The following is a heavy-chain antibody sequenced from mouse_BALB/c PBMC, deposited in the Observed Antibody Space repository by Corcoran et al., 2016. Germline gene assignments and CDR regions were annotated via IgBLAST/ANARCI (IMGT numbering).Heavy chain of an antibody. Sequence: EVQLQQSGPELVKPGASVKMSCKASGYTFTSYVMHWVKQKPGQCLEWIGYIHPYNDGTKYNEKFKGKATLTSDKSSSTAYMELSSLTSEDSAVYYCAREVPGGNPFDYWGQGTTLTVSS. CDR2: IHPYNDGT. CDR1: GYTFTSYV. D-gene: IGHD2-1*01. J-gene: IGHJ2*01. CDR3: AREVPGGNPFDY. V-gene: IGHV1S136*01.